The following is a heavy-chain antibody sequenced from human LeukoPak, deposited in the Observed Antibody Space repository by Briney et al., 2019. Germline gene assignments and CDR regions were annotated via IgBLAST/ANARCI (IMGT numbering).Heavy chain of an antibody. CDR1: GYSFTSYW. CDR3: ARHRSSSSGNYYYYMDV. J-gene: IGHJ6*03. D-gene: IGHD6-6*01. V-gene: IGHV5-51*01. CDR2: IYPGDSDT. Sequence: GESLKISCKGSGYSFTSYWIGWVRQMLGKGLEWMGIIYPGDSDTRYSPSFQGQVTISADKSISTAYLQWSSLKASDTAMYYCARHRSSSSGNYYYYMDVWGKGTTVTVSS.